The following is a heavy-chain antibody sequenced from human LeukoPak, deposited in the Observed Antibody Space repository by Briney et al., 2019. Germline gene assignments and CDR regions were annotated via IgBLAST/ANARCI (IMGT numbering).Heavy chain of an antibody. V-gene: IGHV4-38-2*02. CDR2: IYHSGST. J-gene: IGHJ6*03. CDR1: GYSISSGYY. Sequence: SETLSLTCTVSGYSISSGYYWGWIRQPPGKGLEWIGSIYHSGSTYYNPSLKSRVTLSVDTSKNQFSLKLGSVTAADTAVYYCARESAAAGYYMDVWGKGTTVTVSS. D-gene: IGHD2-15*01. CDR3: ARESAAAGYYMDV.